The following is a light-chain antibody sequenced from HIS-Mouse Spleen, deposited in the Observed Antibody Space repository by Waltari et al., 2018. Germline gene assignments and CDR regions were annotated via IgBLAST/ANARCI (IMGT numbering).Light chain of an antibody. CDR2: EDS. CDR3: YSTDSSGNHRV. V-gene: IGLV3-10*01. J-gene: IGLJ2*01. Sequence: SYELTQPPSVSVSPGQPARITCSGDALPKKYAYWYQQKSGQAPVLVIYEDSKRHSGIPERFSGSSSGTMATLTISGAQVEDEADYYCYSTDSSGNHRVFGGGTKLTVL. CDR1: ALPKKY.